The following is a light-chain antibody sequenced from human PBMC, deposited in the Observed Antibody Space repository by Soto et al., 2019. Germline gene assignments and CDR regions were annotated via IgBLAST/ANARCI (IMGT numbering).Light chain of an antibody. V-gene: IGKV1-16*02. Sequence: DIQMTQSPSSLSASVGDRVTITCRASQDVSNSLAWFQQRPGKAPKSLIFDSSILQPGVPSKFSGSGSGTDFTLTISSLQPEDFATYYCQQYDSYPLTFGGGTKVEIK. CDR3: QQYDSYPLT. CDR1: QDVSNS. CDR2: DSS. J-gene: IGKJ4*01.